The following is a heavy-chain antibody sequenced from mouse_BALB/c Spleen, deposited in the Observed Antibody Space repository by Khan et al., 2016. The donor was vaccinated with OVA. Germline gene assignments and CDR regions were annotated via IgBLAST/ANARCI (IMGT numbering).Heavy chain of an antibody. D-gene: IGHD2-2*01. Sequence: EVQLQQSGPELMKPGASVKISCKASGYSFTSYYIHWMIESHGTSLEWIGYIDPFSGATTYNQKFKGKATLTVDKSSNTAYLHLRNLTSEDSAVYYWTRHGYVAWFTYWGQGTLVTVSA. CDR3: TRHGYVAWFTY. CDR2: IDPFSGAT. CDR1: GYSFTSYY. J-gene: IGHJ3*01. V-gene: IGHV1-31*01.